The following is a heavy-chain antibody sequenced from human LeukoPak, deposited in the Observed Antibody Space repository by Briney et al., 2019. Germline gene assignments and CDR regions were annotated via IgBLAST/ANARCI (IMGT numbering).Heavy chain of an antibody. D-gene: IGHD1-26*01. CDR2: ISGSGSTT. Sequence: PGGSLRLSCAASGFTFNNYAMSRVRQAPGKGLEWVSAISGSGSTTYYTDSVKGRFTISRDNSKNTLYLQMNSLRAEDTAVYYCAKDREVGATTVGAFDIWGQGTMVTVSS. CDR3: AKDREVGATTVGAFDI. J-gene: IGHJ3*02. CDR1: GFTFNNYA. V-gene: IGHV3-23*01.